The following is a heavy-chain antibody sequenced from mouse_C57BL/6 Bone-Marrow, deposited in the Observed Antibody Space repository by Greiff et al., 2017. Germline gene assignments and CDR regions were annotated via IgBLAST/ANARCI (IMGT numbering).Heavy chain of an antibody. CDR1: GYTFTDYY. D-gene: IGHD1-1*01. Sequence: VMLVESGAELVRPGASVKLSCKASGYTFTDYYINWVKQRPGQGLEWIARIYPGSGNTYYNEKFKGKATLTADKSSSTAYMQLSSLTSEDSAVYFDARGHYYGSSYGLSWFAYWGQGTLVTVSA. CDR2: IYPGSGNT. V-gene: IGHV1-76*01. CDR3: ARGHYYGSSYGLSWFAY. J-gene: IGHJ3*01.